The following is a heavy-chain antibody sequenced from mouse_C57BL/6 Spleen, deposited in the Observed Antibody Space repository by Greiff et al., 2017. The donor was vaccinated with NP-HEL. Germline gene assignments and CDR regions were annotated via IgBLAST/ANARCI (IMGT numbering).Heavy chain of an antibody. Sequence: QVQLKESGPELVKPGASVKISCKASGYAFSSSWMNWVKQRPGKGLEWIGRIYPGDGDTNYNGKFKGKATLTADKSSSTAYMQLSSLTSEDSAVYFCARSYSNYERYAMDYWGQGTSVTVSS. V-gene: IGHV1-82*01. CDR2: IYPGDGDT. D-gene: IGHD2-5*01. J-gene: IGHJ4*01. CDR1: GYAFSSSW. CDR3: ARSYSNYERYAMDY.